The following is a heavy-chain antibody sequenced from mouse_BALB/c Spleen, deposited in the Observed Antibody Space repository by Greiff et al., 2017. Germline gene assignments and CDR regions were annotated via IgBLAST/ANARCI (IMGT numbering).Heavy chain of an antibody. CDR1: GYSITSDYA. V-gene: IGHV3-2*02. J-gene: IGHJ3*01. Sequence: DVKLLESGPGLVKPSQSLSLTCTVTGYSITSDYAWNWIRQFPGNKLEWMGYISYSGSTSYNPSLKSRISITRDTSKNQFFLQLNSVTTEDTATYYCARGDYGSSYWFAYWGQGTLVTVSA. CDR3: ARGDYGSSYWFAY. CDR2: ISYSGST. D-gene: IGHD1-1*01.